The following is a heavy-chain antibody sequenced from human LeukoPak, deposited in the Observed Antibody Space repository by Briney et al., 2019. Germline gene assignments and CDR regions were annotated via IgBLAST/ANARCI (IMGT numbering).Heavy chain of an antibody. J-gene: IGHJ4*02. CDR2: ISSSTSYI. CDR3: ARDQWDEENDFDY. CDR1: GFTFSSYR. D-gene: IGHD1-1*01. Sequence: PGGSLRLSCAASGFTFSSYRMKWVRQAPGKGLEWVASISSSTSYIYYADSVKGRFTISRDNAKNSLYLQMNSLRAEDTAVYYCARDQWDEENDFDYWGQGPLVTVSS. V-gene: IGHV3-21*01.